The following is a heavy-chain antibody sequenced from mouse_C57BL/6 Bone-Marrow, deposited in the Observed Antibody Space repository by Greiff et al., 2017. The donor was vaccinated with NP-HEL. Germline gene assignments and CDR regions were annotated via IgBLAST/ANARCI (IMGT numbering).Heavy chain of an antibody. D-gene: IGHD2-4*01. CDR1: GFNIKDYY. J-gene: IGHJ3*01. CDR3: TIPDYDYDRAWFAY. Sequence: EVQRVESGAELVRPGASVKLSCTASGFNIKDYYMHWVKQRPEQGLEWIGRIDPEDGDTEYAPKFQGKATMTADTSSNTAYLQLSSLTSEDTAVYYCTIPDYDYDRAWFAYWGQGTLVTVSA. CDR2: IDPEDGDT. V-gene: IGHV14-1*01.